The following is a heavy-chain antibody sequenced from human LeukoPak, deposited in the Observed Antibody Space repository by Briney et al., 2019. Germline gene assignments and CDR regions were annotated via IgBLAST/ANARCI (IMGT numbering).Heavy chain of an antibody. D-gene: IGHD2-8*02. V-gene: IGHV3-23*01. J-gene: IGHJ4*02. Sequence: GGSLRLSCAASGFTFNTFAMIWVRQPPGKGLEWVSSIFPSGGEIHYADSVRGRFTISRDNSKSTLSLQMNSLRAEDTAIYYCATYRQVLLPFESWGQGTLVTVSS. CDR1: GFTFNTFA. CDR3: ATYRQVLLPFES. CDR2: IFPSGGEI.